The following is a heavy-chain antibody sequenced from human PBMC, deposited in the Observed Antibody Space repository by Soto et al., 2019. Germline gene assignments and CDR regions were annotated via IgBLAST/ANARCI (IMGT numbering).Heavy chain of an antibody. D-gene: IGHD1-26*01. CDR3: ARPNSAAFAWAAES. CDR2: VSDVERA. CDR1: GFSVSSHY. Sequence: EVRLVESGGGLIQPGGSLRLSCVVSGFSVSSHYMSWVRQAPGKGLEWVTVVSDVERANYADSVKGRFTVSRDISKRTVFLQMNSLRAEDTSVYYCARPNSAAFAWAAESWGQGTLVIVSS. J-gene: IGHJ5*02. V-gene: IGHV3-53*01.